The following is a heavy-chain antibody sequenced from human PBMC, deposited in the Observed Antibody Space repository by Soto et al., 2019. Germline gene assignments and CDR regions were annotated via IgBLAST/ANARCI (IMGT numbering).Heavy chain of an antibody. V-gene: IGHV4-61*01. CDR2: IYYSGST. D-gene: IGHD5-18*01. CDR1: GGSVSSGSYY. Sequence: TPSPTCTVSGGSVSSGSYYWSWIRQPPGKGLEWIGHIYYSGSTNYNPSLKSRVTISVDTSKNQFSLKLSSVTAADTAVYYCARARRGYSYGSYGMDVWGQGTTVTVSS. J-gene: IGHJ6*02. CDR3: ARARRGYSYGSYGMDV.